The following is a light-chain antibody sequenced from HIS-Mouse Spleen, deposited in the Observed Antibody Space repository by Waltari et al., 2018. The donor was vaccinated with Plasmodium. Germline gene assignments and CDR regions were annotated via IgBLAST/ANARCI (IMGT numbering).Light chain of an antibody. CDR2: EVS. Sequence: QSALTQPPSASGSPGQSVTISCTGTSSDVGGYNSVSWYHQHPGKAPKLMIYEVSKRPQGVPDRFSGSKSGNTASLTVSGLQAEDEADYYCSSYAGSNNLVFGGGTKLTVL. CDR1: SSDVGGYNS. J-gene: IGLJ2*01. V-gene: IGLV2-8*01. CDR3: SSYAGSNNLV.